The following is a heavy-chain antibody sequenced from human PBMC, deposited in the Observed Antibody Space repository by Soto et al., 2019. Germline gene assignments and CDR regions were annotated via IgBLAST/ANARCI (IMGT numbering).Heavy chain of an antibody. D-gene: IGHD6-19*01. CDR3: AKDQEGPLQSRIAVAGPFDY. CDR2: ISSSGSTI. V-gene: IGHV3-11*01. Sequence: GGSLRLSCAASGFTFSDYYMSWIRQAPGKGLGWVSYISSSGSTIYYADSVKGRFTISRDNAKNSLYLQMNSLRAEDTAVYYCAKDQEGPLQSRIAVAGPFDYWGQGTLVTVSS. J-gene: IGHJ4*02. CDR1: GFTFSDYY.